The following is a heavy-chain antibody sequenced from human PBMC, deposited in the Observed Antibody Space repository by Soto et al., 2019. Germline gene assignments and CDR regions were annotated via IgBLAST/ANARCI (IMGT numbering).Heavy chain of an antibody. J-gene: IGHJ2*01. D-gene: IGHD3-3*01. V-gene: IGHV4-59*13. CDR2: IYHTGST. Sequence: SETLSLTCSVSGGYISTYYWSWIRQPPGRGPEWIGYIYHTGSTKYNPFLKSRITISVDTSKNQFSLKLNSVSAADTAVYYCARVPALDNWYFDLWGRGTRVTVSS. CDR1: GGYISTYY. CDR3: ARVPALDNWYFDL.